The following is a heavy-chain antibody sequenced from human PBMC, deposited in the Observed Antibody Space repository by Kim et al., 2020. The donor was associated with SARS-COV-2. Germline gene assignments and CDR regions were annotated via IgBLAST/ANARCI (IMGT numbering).Heavy chain of an antibody. CDR1: GGTFSSYA. D-gene: IGHD3-22*01. J-gene: IGHJ2*01. Sequence: SVKVSCKASGGTFSSYAISWVRQAPGQGLDWMGGIIPIFGTANYAQKFQGRVTITADETTSTAYMELSSLRSEGTAVYYCARVRSSGYYWYFDLWGRGTLVTVSS. V-gene: IGHV1-69*13. CDR3: ARVRSSGYYWYFDL. CDR2: IIPIFGTA.